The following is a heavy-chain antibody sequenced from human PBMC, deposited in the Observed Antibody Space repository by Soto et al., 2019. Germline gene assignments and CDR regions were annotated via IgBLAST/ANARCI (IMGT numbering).Heavy chain of an antibody. J-gene: IGHJ4*02. D-gene: IGHD6-13*01. CDR1: GYTFTNYG. Sequence: QVQLVQSGAEVKKPGTSVKVSCKASGYTFTNYGITWVRQAPGQGLEWMGWISAYNDNTDYAQKLQGRVTMNTDTSTRISYLELRSLRSDDTAVYYCERDGGIYPDSWGQGTLVTVSS. CDR3: ERDGGIYPDS. CDR2: ISAYNDNT. V-gene: IGHV1-18*01.